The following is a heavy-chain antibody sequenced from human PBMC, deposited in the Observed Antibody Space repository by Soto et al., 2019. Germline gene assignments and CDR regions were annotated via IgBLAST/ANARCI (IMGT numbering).Heavy chain of an antibody. CDR1: GDSISSDNYY. Sequence: QVQLQESGPGLVKPSQTLSLTCTVSGDSISSDNYYWSWIRQPPGKGLEWIGYIYDSGSTYYNASLTSRVTISVATPTNQFSLKLSSVTAADTAVYYCARVMWYGDYSDYWRQGTLVTVSS. CDR3: ARVMWYGDYSDY. D-gene: IGHD4-17*01. V-gene: IGHV4-30-4*01. J-gene: IGHJ4*02. CDR2: IYDSGST.